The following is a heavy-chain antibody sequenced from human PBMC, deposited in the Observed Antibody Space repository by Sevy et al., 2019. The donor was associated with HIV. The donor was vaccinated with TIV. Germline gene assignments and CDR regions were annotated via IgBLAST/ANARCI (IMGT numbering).Heavy chain of an antibody. V-gene: IGHV4-30-4*01. CDR3: ARGYSLEWLLDY. D-gene: IGHD3-3*01. CDR2: IYYSGST. Sequence: SETLSLTCTVSGGSISSGDYYWSWIRQPPGKGLEGIGYIYYSGSTYYNPSLKSRVTISVDPSKNQFSLKLSSVTAADTAVYYCARGYSLEWLLDYWGQGTLVTVSS. CDR1: GGSISSGDYY. J-gene: IGHJ4*02.